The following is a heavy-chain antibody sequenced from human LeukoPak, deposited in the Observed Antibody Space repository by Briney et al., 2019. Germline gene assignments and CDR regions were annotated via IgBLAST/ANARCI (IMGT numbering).Heavy chain of an antibody. V-gene: IGHV3-30-3*01. CDR2: ISYDGSNK. Sequence: GGSLRLSCAASGFTFSSYAMHWVRQAPGKGLEWVAVISYDGSNKYYADSVKGRFTVSRVNANKSLYLQMNSLRADDTAVYYCARVDPYGGNSQGAFDIWGQGTMVIVSS. CDR1: GFTFSSYA. J-gene: IGHJ3*02. CDR3: ARVDPYGGNSQGAFDI. D-gene: IGHD4-23*01.